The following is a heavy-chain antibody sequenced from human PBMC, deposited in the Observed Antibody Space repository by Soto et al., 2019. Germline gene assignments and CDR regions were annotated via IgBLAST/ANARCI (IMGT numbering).Heavy chain of an antibody. CDR1: GYTFTGYY. CDR3: ARESYYYDSSGYPHAFDI. CDR2: INPNSGGT. Sequence: SVKVSCKASGYTFTGYYMHWVRQAPGQGLEWMGWINPNSGGTNYAQKFQGWVTMTRDTSISTAYMELSRLRSDDTAVYYCARESYYYDSSGYPHAFDIWGQGTMVTVSS. J-gene: IGHJ3*02. D-gene: IGHD3-22*01. V-gene: IGHV1-2*04.